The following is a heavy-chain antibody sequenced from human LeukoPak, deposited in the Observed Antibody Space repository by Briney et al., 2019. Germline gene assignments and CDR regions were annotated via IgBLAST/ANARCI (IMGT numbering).Heavy chain of an antibody. CDR1: GGSFSGYY. D-gene: IGHD3-10*01. CDR2: INHSGST. CDR3: ARHGRGTYYYGSGSYFIDY. J-gene: IGHJ4*02. Sequence: PSETLSLTCAVYGGSFSGYYWSWIRQPPGKGVEWIGEINHSGSTNYNPSLKSRVTISVDTSKNQFSLKLSSVTAADTAVYYCARHGRGTYYYGSGSYFIDYWGQGTLVTVSS. V-gene: IGHV4-34*01.